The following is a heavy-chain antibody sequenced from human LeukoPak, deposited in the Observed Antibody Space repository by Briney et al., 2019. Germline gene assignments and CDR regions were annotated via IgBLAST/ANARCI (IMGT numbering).Heavy chain of an antibody. CDR2: ISSSSATI. CDR3: ARGRDLFDS. Sequence: GGSLRLSCVASGFTFNTYSMNWFRQAPAKGLEWISYISSSSATIYYADSVKGRFTISRDNAKNSLYLQMNSLRAEDTAVYYCARGRDLFDSWGQGTLVIVSS. J-gene: IGHJ4*02. V-gene: IGHV3-48*04. CDR1: GFTFNTYS.